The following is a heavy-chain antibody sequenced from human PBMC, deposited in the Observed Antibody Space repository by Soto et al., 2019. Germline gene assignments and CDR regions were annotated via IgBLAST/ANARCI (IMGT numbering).Heavy chain of an antibody. Sequence: QITLKESGPTLVKPTQTLTLTCTFSGFSLSTGGLGVGWIRQPPGEALEWLALIYWDEGKRYSPSLRSRLTNAKDTTKNQVVLIMTHMDPVDTATYYCVHSRCGGDCLRSYSSHYYYGMDVWGQGTTVTVSS. J-gene: IGHJ6*02. V-gene: IGHV2-5*02. CDR2: IYWDEGK. D-gene: IGHD2-21*02. CDR1: GFSLSTGGLG. CDR3: VHSRCGGDCLRSYSSHYYYGMDV.